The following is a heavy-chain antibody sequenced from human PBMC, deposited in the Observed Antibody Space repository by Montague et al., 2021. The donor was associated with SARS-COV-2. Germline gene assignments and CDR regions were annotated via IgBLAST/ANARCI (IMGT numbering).Heavy chain of an antibody. CDR3: AREQPYNWNYDRPHFDY. CDR1: GFTFSRYE. V-gene: IGHV3-48*03. J-gene: IGHJ4*02. Sequence: SLRPSCAASGFTFSRYEMNWVRQAPGKGLEWVSYISSSGSTIYYXXSLKGRFTISRDNAKNSLYLQMNSLRAEDTAVYYCAREQPYNWNYDRPHFDYWGQGTLVTVSS. D-gene: IGHD1-7*01. CDR2: ISSSGSTI.